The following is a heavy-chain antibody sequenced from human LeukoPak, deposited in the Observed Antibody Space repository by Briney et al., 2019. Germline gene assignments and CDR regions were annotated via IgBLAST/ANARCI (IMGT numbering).Heavy chain of an antibody. CDR2: ISGSGGDT. J-gene: IGHJ4*02. Sequence: GGSLRLSCAASGFTFSSYAMSWVRQAPGKGLEGVSAISGSGGDTYYADSVKGRFTISRDNSKNTLYLQMNSLRAENTAVYYCAKDGGSYRGSFDSWGQGTLVTVSS. D-gene: IGHD3-10*01. CDR1: GFTFSSYA. CDR3: AKDGGSYRGSFDS. V-gene: IGHV3-23*01.